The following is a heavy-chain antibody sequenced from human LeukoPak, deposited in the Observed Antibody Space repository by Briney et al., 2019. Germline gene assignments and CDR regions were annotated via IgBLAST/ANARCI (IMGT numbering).Heavy chain of an antibody. Sequence: SETLSLTCTVSGGSISSSSYYWGWIRQPPGKGLEWIGSIYYSGSTYYNPSLKSRVTISVDTSKNQFSLKLSSVTAADTAVYYCARAAKFEFYFDYWGQGTLVTVSS. CDR1: GGSISSSSYY. J-gene: IGHJ4*02. CDR2: IYYSGST. V-gene: IGHV4-39*07. D-gene: IGHD3-10*01. CDR3: ARAAKFEFYFDY.